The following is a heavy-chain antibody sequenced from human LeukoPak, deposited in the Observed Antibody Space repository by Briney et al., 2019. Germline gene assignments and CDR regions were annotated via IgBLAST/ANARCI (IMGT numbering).Heavy chain of an antibody. D-gene: IGHD2-15*01. Sequence: SETLSLTCTVSGGSISSYYWSWIRQPPGEGLEWIGYIYSTGSTNYNPSLKSRVTMSVDTSKNQFSLKLSSVTAADTAVYYCARGLEDFAYHDYWGQGTLVTVSS. CDR1: GGSISSYY. CDR2: IYSTGST. J-gene: IGHJ4*02. V-gene: IGHV4-59*12. CDR3: ARGLEDFAYHDY.